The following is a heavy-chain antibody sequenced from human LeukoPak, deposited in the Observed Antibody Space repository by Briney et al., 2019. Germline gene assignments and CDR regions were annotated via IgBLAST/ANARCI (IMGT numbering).Heavy chain of an antibody. Sequence: GGSLRLSCAASGFTVSSNYMSWVRQAPGKGLECVSLIVSGGSTYYADSVKGRFTISRDNSKNTLYLQMNSLRAEDTAVYYCARDLAFSSWGQGTLVTVSS. CDR1: GFTVSSNY. V-gene: IGHV3-53*01. D-gene: IGHD3-16*01. CDR2: IVSGGST. CDR3: ARDLAFSS. J-gene: IGHJ4*02.